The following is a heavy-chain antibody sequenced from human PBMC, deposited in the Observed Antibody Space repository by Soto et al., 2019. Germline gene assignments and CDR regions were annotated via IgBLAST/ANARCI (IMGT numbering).Heavy chain of an antibody. Sequence: PSETLSLTCTVSGGSLSSGLYYWTWIRQPPGKVLEWIGYMSHIGGSKYNPSLNSRASISLDTSQRQFSLRLTSVTAADTAVYFCAREIVAGDTRFDPWGHGTLVTVSS. J-gene: IGHJ5*02. D-gene: IGHD2-15*01. V-gene: IGHV4-61*01. CDR2: MSHIGGS. CDR1: GGSLSSGLYY. CDR3: AREIVAGDTRFDP.